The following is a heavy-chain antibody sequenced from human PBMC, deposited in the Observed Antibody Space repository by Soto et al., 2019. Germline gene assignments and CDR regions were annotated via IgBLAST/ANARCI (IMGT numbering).Heavy chain of an antibody. V-gene: IGHV4-39*01. D-gene: IGHD3-10*01. J-gene: IGHJ4*02. CDR1: GDSISSRNYF. Sequence: QLQLQESGPGLVKPSETLSLTCIVSGDSISSRNYFWGWIRQAPGKGLEWIGSIENNGNTYYNPSLKRRFTFPVHTSKHQFSLNLRSVTAADPAMYYCARQHILMIRGAPDFDYWGQGTLVTVSS. CDR2: IENNGNT. CDR3: ARQHILMIRGAPDFDY.